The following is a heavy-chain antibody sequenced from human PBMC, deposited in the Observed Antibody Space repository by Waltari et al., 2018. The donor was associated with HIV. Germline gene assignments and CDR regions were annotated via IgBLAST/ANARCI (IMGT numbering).Heavy chain of an antibody. Sequence: EVQLVESGGGLVQPGRSLRLSCTASGFTFGDYALSWIGQAPGKGLEWVGFISSSTFGATTQYAASVKGRFTISRDDSKSIAYLQINSLKTEDTAVYYCTRNLGAVAGNSYYYGMDVWGQGTTVTVSS. CDR3: TRNLGAVAGNSYYYGMDV. CDR2: ISSSTFGATT. J-gene: IGHJ6*02. V-gene: IGHV3-49*03. CDR1: GFTFGDYA. D-gene: IGHD6-19*01.